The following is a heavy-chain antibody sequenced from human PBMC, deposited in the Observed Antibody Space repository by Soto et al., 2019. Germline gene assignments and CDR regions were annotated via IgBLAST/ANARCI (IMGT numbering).Heavy chain of an antibody. D-gene: IGHD3-22*01. CDR2: IIPIFGTA. CDR1: GGTFSSYA. J-gene: IGHJ6*02. V-gene: IGHV1-69*06. CDR3: ASHSITMIVVVMNYYYYGMDV. Sequence: SVKVSCKASGGTFSSYAISWVRQAPGQGLEWMGGIIPIFGTANYAQKFQGRVTITADKSTSTAYMELSSLRSEDTAVYYCASHSITMIVVVMNYYYYGMDVWGQVTTITVSS.